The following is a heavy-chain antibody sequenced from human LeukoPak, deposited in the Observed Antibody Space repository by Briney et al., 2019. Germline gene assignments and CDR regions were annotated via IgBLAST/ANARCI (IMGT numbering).Heavy chain of an antibody. J-gene: IGHJ6*03. CDR2: VDHTGST. CDR1: DDSITMYY. Sequence: PSETLSPTCSVSDDSITMYYWTWIRQPPGKGLEWIGYVDHTGSTNFNPSLNGRVSISRDTTKNLFSLRLRSVTAADTAVYFCARGRVSSSTWYSTYYYYFCMDVWGKGTTVTVSS. CDR3: ARGRVSSSTWYSTYYYYFCMDV. V-gene: IGHV4-59*01. D-gene: IGHD1-1*01.